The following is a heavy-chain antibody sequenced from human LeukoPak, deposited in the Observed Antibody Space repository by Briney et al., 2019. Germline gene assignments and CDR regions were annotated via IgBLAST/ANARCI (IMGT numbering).Heavy chain of an antibody. CDR1: GYTFSSYE. J-gene: IGHJ4*02. Sequence: GASVKVSCKTSGYTFSSYEINWVQQATGRGLEWVGWMNPKTGKTAYARNLQGRVTITRDTSISTAYMDLSGLRSEDTAVYYCARIRPVTTGLKGYYFDYWGQGTLVTVSS. CDR2: MNPKTGKT. CDR3: ARIRPVTTGLKGYYFDY. D-gene: IGHD1-1*01. V-gene: IGHV1-8*01.